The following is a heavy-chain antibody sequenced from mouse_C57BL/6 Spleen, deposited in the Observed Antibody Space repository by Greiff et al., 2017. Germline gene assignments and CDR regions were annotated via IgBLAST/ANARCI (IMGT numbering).Heavy chain of an antibody. V-gene: IGHV5-17*01. Sequence: EVQLVESGGGLVKPGGSLKISCAASGFTFSGYGMHWVRQAPEKGLEWVAYISSGSGTIYYAATVKGRVTISRDTAKNTLFLQMTTVRSEDTAMDYCARRYSLAMDYWGQGTSVTVSS. CDR1: GFTFSGYG. J-gene: IGHJ4*01. CDR2: ISSGSGTI. CDR3: ARRYSLAMDY. D-gene: IGHD6-1*01.